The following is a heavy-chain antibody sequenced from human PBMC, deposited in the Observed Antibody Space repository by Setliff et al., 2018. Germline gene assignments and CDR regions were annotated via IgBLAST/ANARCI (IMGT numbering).Heavy chain of an antibody. J-gene: IGHJ2*01. D-gene: IGHD3-22*01. CDR3: TRERPYHYDSSGYVWYFDL. Sequence: GGSLRLSCTAAGFTFGSNGMGWVRQAPGKGLQWVGFFRGKGYGGTTEYAASVKGRFTISRDDSKSIAYLQMNSLKTEDTAVYYCTRERPYHYDSSGYVWYFDLWGRGTLVTVSS. V-gene: IGHV3-49*04. CDR2: FRGKGYGGTT. CDR1: GFTFGSNG.